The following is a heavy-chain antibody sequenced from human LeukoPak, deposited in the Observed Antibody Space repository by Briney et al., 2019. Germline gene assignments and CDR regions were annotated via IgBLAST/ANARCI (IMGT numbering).Heavy chain of an antibody. CDR1: GYTFTGYY. Sequence: ASVKVSCKASGYTFTGYYMHWVRQAPGKGLEWMGGFDPEDGETIYAQKFQGRVTMTEDTSTDTAYMELSSLRSEDTAVYYCATDERVVTNGYFDYWGQGTLVTVSS. CDR2: FDPEDGET. CDR3: ATDERVVTNGYFDY. V-gene: IGHV1-24*01. J-gene: IGHJ4*02. D-gene: IGHD2-8*01.